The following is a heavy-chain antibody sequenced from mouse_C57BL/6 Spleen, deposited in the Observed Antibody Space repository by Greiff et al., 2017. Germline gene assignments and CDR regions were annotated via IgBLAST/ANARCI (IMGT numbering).Heavy chain of an antibody. V-gene: IGHV1-69*01. CDR3: ASPLLDWYFDV. Sequence: QVQLQQSGAELVMPGASVKLSCKASGYTFTSYWMHWVKQRPGQGLEWIGELDPSDSYTNYNQKFKGKSPLTVDKSSSTAYMQLSSLTSEDSAVYYCASPLLDWYFDVWGTGTTVTVSS. CDR2: LDPSDSYT. D-gene: IGHD1-1*01. CDR1: GYTFTSYW. J-gene: IGHJ1*03.